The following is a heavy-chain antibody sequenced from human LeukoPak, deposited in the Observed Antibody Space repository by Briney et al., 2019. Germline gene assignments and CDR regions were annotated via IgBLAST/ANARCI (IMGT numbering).Heavy chain of an antibody. CDR3: ATYRVRHLNSLDY. CDR1: EFTFSTYW. V-gene: IGHV3-7*03. Sequence: GGSLRLSCVASEFTFSTYWMTWVRQAPGKGLEWVANINQDGSEKNYVDSVKGRFTVSRDNAKNSLFLQMNSQRAEDTAVYYCATYRVRHLNSLDYWGRGTLVSVSS. CDR2: INQDGSEK. D-gene: IGHD3-16*02. J-gene: IGHJ4*02.